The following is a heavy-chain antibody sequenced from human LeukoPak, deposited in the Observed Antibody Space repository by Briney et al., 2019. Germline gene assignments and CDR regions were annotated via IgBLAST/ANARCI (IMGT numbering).Heavy chain of an antibody. J-gene: IGHJ6*02. Sequence: GGSLRLSCAASGFTFSNYAMSWVRQAPGKGLEWVSSISSSSSYIYYADSVKGRFTISRDNAKNSLYLQMNSLRAEDTAVYYCARDSGNRRVDPYGMDVWGQGTTVTVSS. CDR2: ISSSSSYI. D-gene: IGHD1-14*01. V-gene: IGHV3-21*01. CDR3: ARDSGNRRVDPYGMDV. CDR1: GFTFSNYA.